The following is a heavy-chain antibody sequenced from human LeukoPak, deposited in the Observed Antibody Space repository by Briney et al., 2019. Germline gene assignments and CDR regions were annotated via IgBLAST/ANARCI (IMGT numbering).Heavy chain of an antibody. CDR1: GYSISSGYS. D-gene: IGHD4-17*01. Sequence: SETLSLTCTVSGYSISSGYSWGWIRQPPGKGLEWIGSLFHSGSTYSNPSLKSRVTISVDTSKNQFSLKLNSVTAADTAVYYCARVVYGIDYWGQGTLVTVSS. CDR2: LFHSGST. J-gene: IGHJ4*02. V-gene: IGHV4-38-2*02. CDR3: ARVVYGIDY.